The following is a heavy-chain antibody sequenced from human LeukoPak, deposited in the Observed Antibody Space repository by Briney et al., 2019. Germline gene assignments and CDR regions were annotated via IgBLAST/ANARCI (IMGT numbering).Heavy chain of an antibody. Sequence: ASVKVSCKASGYTFTGYYMHWVRQAPGQGLEWMGWINPNSGGTNYAQKFQGRVTMTRDTSISTAYMELSRLRSDDTAVYYCARALRITMVRGVNNPDHWGQGTLVTVSS. J-gene: IGHJ5*02. CDR1: GYTFTGYY. CDR2: INPNSGGT. CDR3: ARALRITMVRGVNNPDH. D-gene: IGHD3-10*01. V-gene: IGHV1-2*02.